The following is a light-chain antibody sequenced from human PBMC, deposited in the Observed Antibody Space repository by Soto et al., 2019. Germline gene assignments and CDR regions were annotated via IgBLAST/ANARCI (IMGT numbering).Light chain of an antibody. CDR3: MQATQFPPIT. CDR2: KIS. Sequence: EIVMTQTPLSSPVTLGQPASISCRSSQSLVHSDGNTYLSWLHQRPGQPPRLLIYKISNRFPGVPDRFSGSGAGTDFTLQISRVEAEDVGVYYCMQATQFPPITFGQGTRLEN. V-gene: IGKV2-24*01. CDR1: QSLVHSDGNTY. J-gene: IGKJ5*01.